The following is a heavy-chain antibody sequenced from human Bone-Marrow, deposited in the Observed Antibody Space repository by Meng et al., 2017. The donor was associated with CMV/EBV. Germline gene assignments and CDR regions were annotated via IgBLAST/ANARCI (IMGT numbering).Heavy chain of an antibody. V-gene: IGHV1-46*01. CDR2: INPSGGST. J-gene: IGHJ6*02. CDR3: ARGGPYSSSWIQGDYYYGMDV. Sequence: ASVKVSCKASGYTFTSYYIHWVRQAPGQGLEWMGIINPSGGSTSYAQKFQGRVTMTRDTSTSTVYMDLSSLRSEDTAVYYCARGGPYSSSWIQGDYYYGMDVWGQGTTVTVSS. CDR1: GYTFTSYY. D-gene: IGHD6-13*01.